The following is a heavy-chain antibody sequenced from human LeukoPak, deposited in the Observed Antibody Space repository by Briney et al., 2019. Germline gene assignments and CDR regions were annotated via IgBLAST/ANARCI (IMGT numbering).Heavy chain of an antibody. CDR1: GFTFSSYS. D-gene: IGHD3-22*01. V-gene: IGHV3-21*01. Sequence: GGSLRLYCAASGFTFSSYSMNWVRQAPGKGLEWVSSISSSSSYIYYADSVKGRFTISRDNAKNSLYLQMNSLRAEDTAVYYCARVVSYDAFDIWGQGTMVTVSS. CDR3: ARVVSYDAFDI. CDR2: ISSSSSYI. J-gene: IGHJ3*02.